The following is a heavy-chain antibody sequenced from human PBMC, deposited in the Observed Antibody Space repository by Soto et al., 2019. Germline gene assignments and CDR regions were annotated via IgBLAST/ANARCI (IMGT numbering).Heavy chain of an antibody. V-gene: IGHV4-34*01. Sequence: TLSESHAGYGGTAREYYWSRFRVPPGKEPERIGEHNHSGRTNYNPPLKSRVTISADTSKNQFSLKLSSVTAADTAVYYCARPLTGRYYYYRMDVWCQGHTVT. CDR1: GGTAREYY. J-gene: IGHJ6*02. CDR3: ARPLTGRYYYYRMDV. CDR2: HNHSGRT.